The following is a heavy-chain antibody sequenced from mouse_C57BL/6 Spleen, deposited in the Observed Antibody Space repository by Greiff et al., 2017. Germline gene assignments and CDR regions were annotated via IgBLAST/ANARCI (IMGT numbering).Heavy chain of an antibody. Sequence: EVMLVESGGGLVKPGGSLKLSCAASGFTFSSNAMSWVRQTPEKRLEWVATISDGGSYTYYPDNVKGRFTISRDNAKNNLYLQMSHLKSEDTAMYYCARGESSLFAYWGQGTLVTVSA. CDR3: ARGESSLFAY. CDR1: GFTFSSNA. V-gene: IGHV5-4*03. CDR2: ISDGGSYT. J-gene: IGHJ3*01. D-gene: IGHD1-1*01.